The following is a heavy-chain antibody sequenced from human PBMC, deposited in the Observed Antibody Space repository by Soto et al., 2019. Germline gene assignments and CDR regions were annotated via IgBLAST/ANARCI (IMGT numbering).Heavy chain of an antibody. CDR3: ARGGWNYQYYYGMDV. CDR2: INHSGST. V-gene: IGHV4-34*01. CDR1: GGSFSGYY. Sequence: KASETLSLTCAVYGGSFSGYYWSWIRQPPGKGLEWIGEINHSGSTNYNPSLKSRVTISVDTSKNQFSLKLSSVTAADTAVYYCARGGWNYQYYYGMDVWGQGTTVTVSS. D-gene: IGHD1-7*01. J-gene: IGHJ6*02.